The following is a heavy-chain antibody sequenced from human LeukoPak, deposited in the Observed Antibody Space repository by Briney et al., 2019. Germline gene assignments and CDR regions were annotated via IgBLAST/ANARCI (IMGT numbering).Heavy chain of an antibody. J-gene: IGHJ4*02. CDR2: INTDGSST. CDR3: SRGELGSRWGDY. CDR1: GFTFSSFW. D-gene: IGHD6-13*01. Sequence: GGSLRLSCSVSGFTFSSFWVHWVRQAPGKGLVWVSRINTDGSSTSYADSVKGRFTTSRDNAKNTLYLQMNSLRAEDTAVYYCSRGELGSRWGDYWGQGTLVTVSS. V-gene: IGHV3-74*01.